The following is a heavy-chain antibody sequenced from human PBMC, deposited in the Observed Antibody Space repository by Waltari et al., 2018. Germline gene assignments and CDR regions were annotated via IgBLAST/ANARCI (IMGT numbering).Heavy chain of an antibody. V-gene: IGHV1-69*14. D-gene: IGHD6-13*01. J-gene: IGHJ5*02. CDR1: GGTFSSYA. CDR3: ARRRSSSWYWFDP. CDR2: ISPIFGTA. Sequence: QVQLVQSGAEVKKPGSSVKVSCKASGGTFSSYAISWVRQAPGQGLEWMGGISPIFGTANYAQKYQDRVTITADKSTSTADMELGSLRSEDTAVYYCARRRSSSWYWFDPWGQGTLVTVSS.